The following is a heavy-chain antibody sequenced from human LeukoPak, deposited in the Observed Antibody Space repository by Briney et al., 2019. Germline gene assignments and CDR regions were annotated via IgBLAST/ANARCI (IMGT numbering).Heavy chain of an antibody. D-gene: IGHD6-19*01. CDR3: AKVRWDNSGWYYLDY. Sequence: GGSLRLSCAASGFTFSDYGMHWVRQAPGKGLEWVAVISYDGSNKYYADSVKGRFTISRDNSQNTLYLQMNSLRTEDTAVYYCAKVRWDNSGWYYLDYWGQGTLVTVSS. CDR2: ISYDGSNK. CDR1: GFTFSDYG. J-gene: IGHJ4*02. V-gene: IGHV3-30*18.